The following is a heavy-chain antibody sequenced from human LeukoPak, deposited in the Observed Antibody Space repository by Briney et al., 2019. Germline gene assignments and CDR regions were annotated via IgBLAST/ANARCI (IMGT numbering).Heavy chain of an antibody. J-gene: IGHJ5*02. CDR3: ARQGGYCSSTSCIDP. CDR2: IYPGDSDT. CDR1: GYSFTSYW. V-gene: IGHV5-51*01. Sequence: GESLKISCKGSGYSFTSYWIGWVRQMPGKGLEWMGIIYPGDSDTRYSPSLQGQVTISADKSISTAYLQWSSLKASDTAMYYCARQGGYCSSTSCIDPWGQGTLVTVSS. D-gene: IGHD2-2*01.